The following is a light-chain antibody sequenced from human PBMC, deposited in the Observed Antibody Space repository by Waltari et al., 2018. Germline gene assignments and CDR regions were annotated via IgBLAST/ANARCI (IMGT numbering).Light chain of an antibody. V-gene: IGLV2-11*01. Sequence: QSALTQPRSVSGSPGQSVTISCTGGSSDVGAYNSVSWYQHHPGKVPKLMIHDVTERPSGVPDRFSGSKSGNTASLTISGLQAEDEADYYCLSYAGSYEVFGGGTKLTVL. CDR2: DVT. CDR1: SSDVGAYNS. CDR3: LSYAGSYEV. J-gene: IGLJ2*01.